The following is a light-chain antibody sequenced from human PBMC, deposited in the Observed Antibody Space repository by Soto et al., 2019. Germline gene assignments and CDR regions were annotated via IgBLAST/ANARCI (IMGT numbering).Light chain of an antibody. J-gene: IGLJ3*02. Sequence: QSVLTQSPSASASLGASVELTCTLSSGHSSYAIAWHQQQPEKGPRYLMKLNSDGSHSKGDGIPDRFSGSSSGAERYLTISSLQSEDEADYYCQTWGTGIHVFGGGTKLTVL. CDR1: SGHSSYA. CDR2: LNSDGSH. CDR3: QTWGTGIHV. V-gene: IGLV4-69*01.